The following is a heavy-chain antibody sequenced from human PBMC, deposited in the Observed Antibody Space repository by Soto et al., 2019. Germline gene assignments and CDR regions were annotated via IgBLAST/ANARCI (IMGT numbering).Heavy chain of an antibody. D-gene: IGHD6-6*01. CDR2: ISGSGVST. CDR3: AKDVGEYSRSSVYNWFDP. Sequence: GGSLRLSCAASGFTFSSYAMSWVRQAPGRGPEWVSAISGSGVSTYYPDSVKGRFTISRDNSKNTLFLQMNSLRAEDTAVYYCAKDVGEYSRSSVYNWFDPWGQGTLVTVSS. V-gene: IGHV3-23*01. J-gene: IGHJ5*02. CDR1: GFTFSSYA.